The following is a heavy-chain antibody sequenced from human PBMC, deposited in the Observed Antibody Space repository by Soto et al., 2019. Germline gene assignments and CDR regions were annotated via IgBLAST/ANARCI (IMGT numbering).Heavy chain of an antibody. V-gene: IGHV3-13*01. J-gene: IGHJ4*02. Sequence: EVQLVESGGDLVQPGGSLRLSCGASGFTFSIYDFHWVRQATGKGLEWVSAIGTAGDTYYAGSVNGRFTISRENAKNALYLHMNSLRAGDTAVYYCTRGEDCFDYWGQGTLVTVSS. CDR3: TRGEDCFDY. CDR1: GFTFSIYD. D-gene: IGHD3-16*01. CDR2: IGTAGDT.